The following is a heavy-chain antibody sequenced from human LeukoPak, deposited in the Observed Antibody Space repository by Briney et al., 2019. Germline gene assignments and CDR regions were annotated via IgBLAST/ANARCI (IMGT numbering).Heavy chain of an antibody. CDR2: ISGSGGST. D-gene: IGHD3-16*01. Sequence: PWGSLRLSRAASGFTFSSYGVSWVRQAPGKGLEWVSAISGSGGSTYYADSVKGRFTISRDNSKNTLYLQMNSLRAEDTAVYYCAGSYDYVPYFDYWGQGTLVTVSS. CDR1: GFTFSSYG. CDR3: AGSYDYVPYFDY. J-gene: IGHJ4*02. V-gene: IGHV3-23*01.